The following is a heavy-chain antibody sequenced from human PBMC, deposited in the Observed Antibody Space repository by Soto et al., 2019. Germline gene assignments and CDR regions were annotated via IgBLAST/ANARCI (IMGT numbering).Heavy chain of an antibody. J-gene: IGHJ6*01. V-gene: IGHV4-31*03. CDR1: GVSISSGGYY. CDR2: IYYSGST. Sequence: SETLSLTCTFSGVSISSGGYYCSWIGQHPWKGLEWIGYIYYSGSTYDNPSLKSRVTISVDTSKNQFSLKLSSVTAADTAVYYCASSPDSGYLYHHYGMEVWGQGTTVTVSS. CDR3: ASSPDSGYLYHHYGMEV. D-gene: IGHD2-2*02.